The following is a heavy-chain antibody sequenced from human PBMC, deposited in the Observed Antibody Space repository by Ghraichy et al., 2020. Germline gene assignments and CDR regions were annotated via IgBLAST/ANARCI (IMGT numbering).Heavy chain of an antibody. D-gene: IGHD6-13*01. CDR2: TGAAGDT. CDR3: ARSSRWIFNGMDV. J-gene: IGHJ6*02. CDR1: GFTFSNYD. V-gene: IGHV3-13*01. Sequence: GGSLRLSCAASGFTFSNYDMHWVRQGTGKGLEWVAATGAAGDTYYAGSVKGRFTISRESAANSLYLQMNSLTAGDTAVYHCARSSRWIFNGMDVWGQGTTVTVSS.